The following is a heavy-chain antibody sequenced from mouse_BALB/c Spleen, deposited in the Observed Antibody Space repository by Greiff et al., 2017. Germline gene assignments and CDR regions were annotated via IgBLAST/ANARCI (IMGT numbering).Heavy chain of an antibody. D-gene: IGHD2-4*01. CDR1: GFNIKDTY. J-gene: IGHJ4*01. Sequence: EVKLMESGAELVKPGASVKLSCTASGFNIKDTYMHWVKQRPEQGLEWIGRIDPANGNTKYDPKFQGKATITADTSSNTAYLQLSSLTSEDTAVYYCARPGLRQGGYYAMDYWGQGTSVTVSS. CDR3: ARPGLRQGGYYAMDY. V-gene: IGHV14-3*02. CDR2: IDPANGNT.